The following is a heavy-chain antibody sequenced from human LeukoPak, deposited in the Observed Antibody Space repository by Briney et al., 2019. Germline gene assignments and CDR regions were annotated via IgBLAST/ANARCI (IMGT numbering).Heavy chain of an antibody. J-gene: IGHJ3*02. CDR3: ARGGYCSGGTCYSYNAFDI. CDR1: GFTFRSYE. D-gene: IGHD2-15*01. Sequence: PGGSLRLSCAASGFTFRSYEMNWVRQAPGKGLEWVSYICSSGTIYYSDSVKGRFTISRDNAKNSLYLHMNSLRAEDTAVYYCARGGYCSGGTCYSYNAFDIWGQGTMVTVSS. CDR2: ICSSGTI. V-gene: IGHV3-48*03.